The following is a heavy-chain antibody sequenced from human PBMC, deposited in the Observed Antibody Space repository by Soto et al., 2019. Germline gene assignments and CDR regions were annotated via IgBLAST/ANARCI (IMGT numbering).Heavy chain of an antibody. CDR1: GFTLSYYS. D-gene: IGHD3-22*01. J-gene: IGHJ4*02. CDR3: ARGGREITTNFNC. Sequence: EVQLVESGGGLVKPGGSLRLSCVDSGFTLSYYSMNWVRQAPGKGLEWVSAISSNSNYIYYTDSVKGRFTISRDNAKNSLYLQMNSLSAEDMAVYYCARGGREITTNFNCWGKRTVVTVSS. V-gene: IGHV3-21*01. CDR2: ISSNSNYI.